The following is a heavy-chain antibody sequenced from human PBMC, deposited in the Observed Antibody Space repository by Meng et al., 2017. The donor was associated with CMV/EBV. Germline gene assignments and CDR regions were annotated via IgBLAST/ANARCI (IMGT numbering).Heavy chain of an antibody. D-gene: IGHD5-24*01. V-gene: IGHV1-69*05. CDR1: VGTFSSYA. CDR2: IIPIFGTA. Sequence: SVKVSCKASVGTFSSYAIRWVRQAPGQGLEWMGGIIPIFGTANYAQKLQGRVTITTDESTGTAYMELSSLRSEDTAVYYCARAYRDGYNFGFDYWGQGTLVTVSS. J-gene: IGHJ4*02. CDR3: ARAYRDGYNFGFDY.